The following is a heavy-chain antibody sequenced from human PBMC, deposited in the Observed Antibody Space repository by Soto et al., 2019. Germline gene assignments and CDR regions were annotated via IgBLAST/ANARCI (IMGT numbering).Heavy chain of an antibody. V-gene: IGHV4-59*01. D-gene: IGHD3-3*01. J-gene: IGHJ4*02. Sequence: SETLSLTCTVSGGSISSYYWSWIRQPPGKGLEWIGYIYYSGSTNYNPSLKSRVTISVDTSKNQFSLKLSSVTAADTAVYYCARATTVYDFCSGYLTGPFDYWGQGTLVTVSS. CDR1: GGSISSYY. CDR3: ARATTVYDFCSGYLTGPFDY. CDR2: IYYSGST.